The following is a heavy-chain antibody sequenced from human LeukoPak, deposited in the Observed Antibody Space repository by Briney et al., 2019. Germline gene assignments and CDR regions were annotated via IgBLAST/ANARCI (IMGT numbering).Heavy chain of an antibody. D-gene: IGHD3-9*01. CDR2: IYYSGST. CDR1: GGSISSYY. J-gene: IGHJ4*02. CDR3: ARQYDTLTGFDY. Sequence: SETLSLTCTVSGGSISSYYWSWIRQPPGKGLEWIGYIYYSGSTNYNPSLKSRVTISVDTSKNQFSLKLSSVTAADTAVYYCARQYDTLTGFDYWGQGTLVTVSS. V-gene: IGHV4-59*08.